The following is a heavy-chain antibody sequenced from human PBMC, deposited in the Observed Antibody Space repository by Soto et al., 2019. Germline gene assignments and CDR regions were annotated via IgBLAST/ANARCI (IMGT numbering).Heavy chain of an antibody. CDR3: ARGEWEQLRFQRYPYCGMDV. J-gene: IGHJ6*02. D-gene: IGHD1-26*01. CDR1: GASFRNFF. V-gene: IGHV4-34*01. Sequence: QVPPQQWGAGLLKPSETLSLSCTFSGASFRNFFGTWIRQPPGQGLEWIGEIHQSGRTSYSPSLKSRVTISIDTSEKHFSLNLTSVTVADTAVYYCARGEWEQLRFQRYPYCGMDVWGQGTTVTVSS. CDR2: IHQSGRT.